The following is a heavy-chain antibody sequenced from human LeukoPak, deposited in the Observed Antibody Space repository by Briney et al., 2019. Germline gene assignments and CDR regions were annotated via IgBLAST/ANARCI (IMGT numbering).Heavy chain of an antibody. V-gene: IGHV3-30*01. CDR1: GFIFSNYA. J-gene: IGHJ4*02. D-gene: IGHD3-10*01. Sequence: GRSPRLSYAASGFIFSNYAMHWVRQAPGKGLEWVALISSDGSKTYHADSVKGRFSISRDNSKNTLYLQLNSLRAEDTSVYYCARDSTYWYDSGSSGPHYFDYWGQGTLVTVSS. CDR2: ISSDGSKT. CDR3: ARDSTYWYDSGSSGPHYFDY.